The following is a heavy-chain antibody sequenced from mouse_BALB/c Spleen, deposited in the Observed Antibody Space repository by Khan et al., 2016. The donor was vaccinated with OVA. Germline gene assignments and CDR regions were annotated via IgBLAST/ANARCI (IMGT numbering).Heavy chain of an antibody. Sequence: EVQLQESGPSLVKPSQTLSLTCSVTGDSITSGYWSWIRKFPGNKLEYMGYMIYSGNTYYNPSLKSRNSITRHNSKNQYYLQLNSLTTEDTATYYCARSTYRYAFAYWGQGTLVTVSA. CDR2: MIYSGNT. V-gene: IGHV3-8*02. CDR1: GDSITSGY. D-gene: IGHD2-14*01. CDR3: ARSTYRYAFAY. J-gene: IGHJ3*01.